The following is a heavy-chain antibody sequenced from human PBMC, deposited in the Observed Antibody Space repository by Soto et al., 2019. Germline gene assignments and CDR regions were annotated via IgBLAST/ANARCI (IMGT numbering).Heavy chain of an antibody. V-gene: IGHV1-18*04. J-gene: IGHJ4*02. CDR3: ARNSIDERDY. CDR1: GYTFTSYG. Sequence: QAQLVQYGEEVKKPAASVKDYCKASGYTFTSYGISWVPQAPGQGLEWIGWISAYNGNTNYAQYLQGRFNMTTDTSTSPAYMELRSLRSDDTAVYYCARNSIDERDYWGQGALGTGSS. CDR2: ISAYNGNT.